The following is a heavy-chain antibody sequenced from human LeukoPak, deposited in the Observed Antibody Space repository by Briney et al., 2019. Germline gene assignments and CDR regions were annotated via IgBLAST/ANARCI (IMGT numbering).Heavy chain of an antibody. Sequence: SETLSLTCSVSGDSIRSGSSYWGWIRQPPGKGLGWIGSIYYSGSTYYNPSLKSRVTASVDTSKNQFSLKLSSVTAADTAVYYCARQQYYYDSSGYYYYFDYWGQGTLVTVSS. CDR1: GDSIRSGSSY. CDR2: IYYSGST. CDR3: ARQQYYYDSSGYYYYFDY. V-gene: IGHV4-39*01. D-gene: IGHD3-22*01. J-gene: IGHJ4*02.